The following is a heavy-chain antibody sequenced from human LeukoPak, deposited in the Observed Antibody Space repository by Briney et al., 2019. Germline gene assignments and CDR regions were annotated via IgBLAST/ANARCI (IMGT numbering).Heavy chain of an antibody. V-gene: IGHV3-53*01. CDR1: GFSVSSNY. Sequence: GGSLRLSCAASGFSVSSNYMTWVRQAPGKGLERVSVIYSRGSTYYADSVKGRFTISRDNPKNTLYLQMNSLRAEDTAVYYCARIGATSGWSYYFDYWGQGTLVTVSS. CDR3: ARIGATSGWSYYFDY. D-gene: IGHD6-19*01. J-gene: IGHJ4*02. CDR2: IYSRGST.